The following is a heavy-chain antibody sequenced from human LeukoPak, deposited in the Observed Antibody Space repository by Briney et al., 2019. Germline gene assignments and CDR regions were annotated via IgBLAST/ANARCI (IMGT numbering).Heavy chain of an antibody. D-gene: IGHD1-14*01. CDR3: ARNQRRLDY. V-gene: IGHV3-7*01. CDR1: GITLSNYG. Sequence: GGSLRLSCVVSGITLSNYGMSWVRQAPGKGLEWVANIKQDGSEKYYVDSVKGRFTISRDNAKNSLYLQVNSLRAEDTAVYYCARNQRRLDYWGQGTLVTVSS. CDR2: IKQDGSEK. J-gene: IGHJ4*02.